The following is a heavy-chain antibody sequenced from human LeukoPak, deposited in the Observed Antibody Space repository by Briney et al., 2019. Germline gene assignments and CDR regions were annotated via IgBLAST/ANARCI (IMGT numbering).Heavy chain of an antibody. D-gene: IGHD5-18*01. Sequence: GGSLRLSCAASGFTFSSYSMNWVRQAPGKGLEWVSYISSSSSTIYYADSVKGRFTISRDNAKNSLYLQMNSLRAEDTAVHYCARVGTGGYSYGTSRWYFDLWGRGTLVTVSS. CDR1: GFTFSSYS. CDR2: ISSSSSTI. V-gene: IGHV3-48*04. J-gene: IGHJ2*01. CDR3: ARVGTGGYSYGTSRWYFDL.